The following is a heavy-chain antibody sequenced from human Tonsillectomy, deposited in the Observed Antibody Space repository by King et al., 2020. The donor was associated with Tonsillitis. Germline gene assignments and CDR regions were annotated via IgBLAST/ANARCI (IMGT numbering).Heavy chain of an antibody. CDR2: TYYRSKWYN. J-gene: IGHJ4*02. CDR1: GDTVSSNGAA. V-gene: IGHV6-1*01. Sequence: VQLQQSGPGLVKPSQTLSLTCAISGDTVSSNGAAWNWIRQSPSRGLEWLGRTYYRSKWYNEYAVSMKNRISINADTSKNQFSLQLNSVTPEDTAMYFCVRDGPRSGGHLDYWGQGTLVTVSS. CDR3: VRDGPRSGGHLDY. D-gene: IGHD1-26*01.